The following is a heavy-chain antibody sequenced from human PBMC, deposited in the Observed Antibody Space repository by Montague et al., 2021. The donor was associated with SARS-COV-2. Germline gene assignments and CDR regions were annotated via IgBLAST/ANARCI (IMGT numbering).Heavy chain of an antibody. V-gene: IGHV3-74*01. CDR2: GRRP. J-gene: IGHJ4*01. D-gene: IGHD3-10*01. CDR3: ARDVRGKVDL. Sequence: GRRPDYPDSVKGRFRISRDNARNTLYLHMNSLRADDTAVYYCARDVRGKVDLLGHGTLVTVS.